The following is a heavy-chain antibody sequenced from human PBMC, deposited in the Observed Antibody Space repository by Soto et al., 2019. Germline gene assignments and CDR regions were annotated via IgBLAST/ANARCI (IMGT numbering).Heavy chain of an antibody. J-gene: IGHJ4*02. CDR3: ARGFSGWYYFGY. D-gene: IGHD6-19*01. CDR1: GGSISSYY. Sequence: PSETLSLTCTVSGGSISSYYWSWIRQPPGKGLEWIGYIYYSGSTDYNPSLKSRVTISVDTSKNQFSLKLSSVTAADTAVYYCARGFSGWYYFGYWGQGTLVTVSS. V-gene: IGHV4-59*01. CDR2: IYYSGST.